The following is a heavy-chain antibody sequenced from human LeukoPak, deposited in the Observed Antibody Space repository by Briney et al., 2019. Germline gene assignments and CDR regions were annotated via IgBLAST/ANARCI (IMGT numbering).Heavy chain of an antibody. V-gene: IGHV3-9*01. CDR1: GFTFDDYA. D-gene: IGHD3-22*01. J-gene: IGHJ4*02. Sequence: GRSLRLSCAASGFTFDDYAMHWVRQAPGKGLEWVSGISWNSGSIGYADSVKGRFTISRDNAKNSLYLQMNSLRAEDTDLHYCASSYYDSSGYQIWGQGTLVTVSS. CDR3: ASSYYDSSGYQI. CDR2: ISWNSGSI.